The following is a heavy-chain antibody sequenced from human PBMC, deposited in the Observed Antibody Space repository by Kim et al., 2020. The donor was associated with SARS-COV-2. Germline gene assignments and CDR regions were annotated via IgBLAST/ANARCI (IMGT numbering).Heavy chain of an antibody. CDR2: T. V-gene: IGHV1-2*02. D-gene: IGHD2-8*02. Sequence: TNYAQKFQGRVTMTRDTSISTAYMELSRLRSDDTAVYYCAREAADWWVDYWGQGTLVTVSS. CDR3: AREAADWWVDY. J-gene: IGHJ4*02.